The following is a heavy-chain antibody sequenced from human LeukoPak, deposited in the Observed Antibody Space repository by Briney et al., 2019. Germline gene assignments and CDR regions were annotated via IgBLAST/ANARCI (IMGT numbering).Heavy chain of an antibody. Sequence: PGGSLRLSCAASGFTLSSYWMSWVRQAPGKGLEWVSAISGSGGSTYYADSVKGRFTISRDNSKNTLYLQMNSLRAEDTAVYYCAKDGYYDSSGDDAFDIWGQGTMVTVSS. D-gene: IGHD3-22*01. CDR3: AKDGYYDSSGDDAFDI. V-gene: IGHV3-23*01. CDR1: GFTLSSYW. CDR2: ISGSGGST. J-gene: IGHJ3*02.